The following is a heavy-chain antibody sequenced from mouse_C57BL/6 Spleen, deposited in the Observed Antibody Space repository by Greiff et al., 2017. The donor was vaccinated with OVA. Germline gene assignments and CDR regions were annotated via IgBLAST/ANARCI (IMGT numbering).Heavy chain of an antibody. D-gene: IGHD4-1*01. V-gene: IGHV5-4*03. CDR3: ARLWDEYFDV. J-gene: IGHJ1*03. Sequence: DVKLVESGGGLVKPGGSLKLSCAASGFTFSSYAMSWVRQTPEKGLEWVANISDGGSYTYYPDNVKGRFTISRDNAKNNMYLQMSHLKSEDTAMYYCARLWDEYFDVWGTGTTVTVSS. CDR1: GFTFSSYA. CDR2: ISDGGSYT.